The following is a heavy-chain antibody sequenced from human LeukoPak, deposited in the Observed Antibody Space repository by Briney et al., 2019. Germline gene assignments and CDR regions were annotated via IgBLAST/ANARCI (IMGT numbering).Heavy chain of an antibody. Sequence: GASVKVSCKASGYSFTDYFIHWVRQAPGQGLEWMGWINPNSGGTNYAQKFQGRVTMTRDTSISTAYMELSRLRSEDTAVYYCARGPLRGVRQKNWFDPWGQGTLVTVSS. J-gene: IGHJ5*02. CDR1: GYSFTDYF. V-gene: IGHV1-2*02. CDR2: INPNSGGT. CDR3: ARGPLRGVRQKNWFDP. D-gene: IGHD3-10*01.